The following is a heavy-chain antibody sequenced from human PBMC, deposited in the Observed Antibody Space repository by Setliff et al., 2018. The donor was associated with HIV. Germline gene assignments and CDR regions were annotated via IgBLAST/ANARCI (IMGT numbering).Heavy chain of an antibody. CDR1: GYSISSGYY. V-gene: IGHV4-38-2*01. CDR2: IYHSGST. CDR3: ARVSCSSWYSIPQYYYYHMDV. Sequence: KPSETLSLTCAVSGYSISSGYYWGWIRQPPGKGLEWIGSIYHSGSTYYNPSLKSRVTISVDTSKNQFSLRLSSVTAADTAVYYCARVSCSSWYSIPQYYYYHMDVWGKGTTVTVSS. D-gene: IGHD6-13*01. J-gene: IGHJ6*03.